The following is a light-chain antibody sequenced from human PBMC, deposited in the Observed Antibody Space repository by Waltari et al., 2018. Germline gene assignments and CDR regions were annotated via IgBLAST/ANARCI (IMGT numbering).Light chain of an antibody. CDR2: GNN. CDR1: SSNIGADSD. CDR3: QSYDSSLIASI. J-gene: IGLJ2*01. Sequence: QSGLTQPPSVSGAPGQRVTISCTGTSSNIGADSDVHWYQLLPGTAPKLIIFGNNNRPSGVPDRSSGSKSGTSASLAITGLQAEDEADYYCQSYDSSLIASIFGGGTRLTVL. V-gene: IGLV1-40*01.